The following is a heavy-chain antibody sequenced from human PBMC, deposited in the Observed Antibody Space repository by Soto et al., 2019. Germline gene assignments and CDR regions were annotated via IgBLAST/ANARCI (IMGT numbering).Heavy chain of an antibody. CDR2: TYYRSKWYN. D-gene: IGHD1-1*01. J-gene: IGHJ6*02. CDR3: ERVGRLEPGNYGMDV. V-gene: IGHV6-1*01. Sequence: IXSLSCANSGAIVSGNSAAWNWYRQSPSRVLECLGRTYYRSKWYNDYAVSVKSRITINPDTSKNQFYLQLNYVTPEDTAAYYCERVGRLEPGNYGMDVWGQGTTVTVSS. CDR1: GAIVSGNSAA.